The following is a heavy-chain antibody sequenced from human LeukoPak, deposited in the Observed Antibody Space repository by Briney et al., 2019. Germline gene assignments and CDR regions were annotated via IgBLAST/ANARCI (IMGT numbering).Heavy chain of an antibody. D-gene: IGHD4-17*01. Sequence: ASVKVSCKVSGYTLTELSMHWVRQAPGKGLEWMGGFDPEDGETIYAQKFQGRVTMTEDTSTDTAYMELSSLRSEDTAVYYCATDRPMGMTTVTFFDYWGQGTLVTVSS. CDR2: FDPEDGET. CDR1: GYTLTELS. CDR3: ATDRPMGMTTVTFFDY. V-gene: IGHV1-24*01. J-gene: IGHJ4*02.